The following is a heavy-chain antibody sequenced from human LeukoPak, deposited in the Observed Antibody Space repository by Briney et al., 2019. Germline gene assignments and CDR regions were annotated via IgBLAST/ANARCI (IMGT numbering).Heavy chain of an antibody. J-gene: IGHJ3*02. D-gene: IGHD1-14*01. CDR3: ASGVTVNDAFDI. Sequence: GGSLRLSCAASGFTFSSYAMHWVRQAPGKGLEWVAVISYDGSNKYYADSVKGRFTISRDNSKNTLYLQMNSLRAEDTAVYYCASGVTVNDAFDIWGQGTMVTVSS. CDR1: GFTFSSYA. V-gene: IGHV3-30-3*01. CDR2: ISYDGSNK.